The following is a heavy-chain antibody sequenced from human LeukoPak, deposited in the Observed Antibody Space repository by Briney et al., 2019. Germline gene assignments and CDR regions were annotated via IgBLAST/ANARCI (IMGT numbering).Heavy chain of an antibody. CDR3: ASNYYGSGSLDY. V-gene: IGHV4-59*08. CDR2: IYYSGST. CDR1: GGSISSYY. D-gene: IGHD3-10*01. Sequence: SETLSLTCTVSGGSISSYYWSWIRQPPGKGLEWIGYIYYSGSTNYNPSLKSRVTISVDTSKNQFSLKLSSVTAADTAVYYCASNYYGSGSLDYWGQGNLVTVSS. J-gene: IGHJ4*02.